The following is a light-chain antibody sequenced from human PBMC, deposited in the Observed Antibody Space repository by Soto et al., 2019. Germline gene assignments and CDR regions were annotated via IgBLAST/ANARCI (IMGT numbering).Light chain of an antibody. CDR1: QSLLHSNGYNY. J-gene: IGKJ5*01. CDR2: LGS. V-gene: IGKV2-28*01. CDR3: MQALQTSIT. Sequence: DIVMTQSPLSLPVTPGEPASISCRSSQSLLHSNGYNYLGWYLQKPGQSPQLLIYLGSNRASGDPDRFSGSGSGTDFTLKISRVEAEDVGVYYCMQALQTSITFGQGTRLEIK.